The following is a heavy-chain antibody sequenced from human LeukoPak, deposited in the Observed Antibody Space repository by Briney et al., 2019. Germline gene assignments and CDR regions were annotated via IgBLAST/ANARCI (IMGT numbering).Heavy chain of an antibody. Sequence: ASVKVSCKASGYTFTGYYMHWVRQAPGQGLEWMGWINPNSGGTNYAQKFQGWVTMTRDTSISTAYMELSRLRSEDTAVYYCAREGLAEDIAAAELRFCGMDVWGQGTTVTVSS. CDR3: AREGLAEDIAAAELRFCGMDV. CDR2: INPNSGGT. CDR1: GYTFTGYY. J-gene: IGHJ6*02. D-gene: IGHD6-13*01. V-gene: IGHV1-2*04.